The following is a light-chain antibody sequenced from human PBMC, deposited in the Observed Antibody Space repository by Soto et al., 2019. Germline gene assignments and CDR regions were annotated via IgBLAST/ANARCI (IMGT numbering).Light chain of an antibody. J-gene: IGLJ1*01. CDR3: CSYAGSSDV. CDR2: EVS. Sequence: QSALTQPASVSGSPGQSITISCTGTSSDVGGYNLVSWYQQHPGKAPKLMIYEVSKRPSGVSNRFSGSKSGNTASLTISGLQAEDEADYYCCSYAGSSDVFGTGTKVTVL. V-gene: IGLV2-23*02. CDR1: SSDVGGYNL.